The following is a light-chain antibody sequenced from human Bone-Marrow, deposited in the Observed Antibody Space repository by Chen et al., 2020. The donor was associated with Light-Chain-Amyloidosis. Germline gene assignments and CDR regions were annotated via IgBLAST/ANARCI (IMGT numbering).Light chain of an antibody. V-gene: IGLV3-21*02. CDR3: QVWDRSSDRPV. CDR1: NIGSTS. CDR2: DDS. J-gene: IGLJ3*02. Sequence: SYVLPQPSSVSVAPGQTATIARGGNNIGSTSVHWYQQTPVQAPLLVVYDDSDRPSGIPERLSGSNSGNTATLTISRVEAGDEADYYCQVWDRSSDRPVFGGGTKLTVL.